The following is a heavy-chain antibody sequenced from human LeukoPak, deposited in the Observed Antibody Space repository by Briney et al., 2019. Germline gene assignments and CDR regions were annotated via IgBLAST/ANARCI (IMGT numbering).Heavy chain of an antibody. CDR1: GFTFSTYS. V-gene: IGHV3-21*01. CDR2: ITPSGSYI. J-gene: IGHJ3*02. D-gene: IGHD2-15*01. Sequence: GGSLRLSCAASGFTFSTYSMNWVRRAPGKGLEWVSSITPSGSYIYYATSVKGLFTIARDNAKNSLYLQMNSMRAEDTAVYYCARDFSSGSIWGQGTMVTVSS. CDR3: ARDFSSGSI.